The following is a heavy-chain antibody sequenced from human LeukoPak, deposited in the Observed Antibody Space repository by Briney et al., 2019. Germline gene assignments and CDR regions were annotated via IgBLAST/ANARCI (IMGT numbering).Heavy chain of an antibody. J-gene: IGHJ4*02. CDR3: ARAPYEAFDY. CDR2: IYYSGST. Sequence: SETLSLTCTLSGGSLSSYYWSWIRQPPGKGLEWIGYIYYSGSTNYNPSLKSRVTISVDTSKNQFSLKLSSVTAADTAVYYCARAPYEAFDYWGQGTLVTVSS. CDR1: GGSLSSYY. D-gene: IGHD3-3*01. V-gene: IGHV4-59*01.